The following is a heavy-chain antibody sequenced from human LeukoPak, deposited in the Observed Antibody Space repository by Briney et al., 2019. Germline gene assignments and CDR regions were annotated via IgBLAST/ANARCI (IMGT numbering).Heavy chain of an antibody. CDR3: AKSDYFDP. D-gene: IGHD4-17*01. CDR2: ISYDGSNK. J-gene: IGHJ5*02. V-gene: IGHV3-30-3*02. CDR1: GFTFSGYA. Sequence: GGSLRLSCAASGFTFSGYAMHWVRQAPGKGLEWVAVISYDGSNKYYADSVKGRFTVSRDNAKNTLYLQLNSLRDEDTAVYYCAKSDYFDPWGQGTLVTVST.